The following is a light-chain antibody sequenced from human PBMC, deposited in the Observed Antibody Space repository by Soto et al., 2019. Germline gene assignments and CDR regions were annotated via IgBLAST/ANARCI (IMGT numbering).Light chain of an antibody. J-gene: IGKJ4*01. CDR1: QTINTY. V-gene: IGKV1-39*01. Sequence: IQMTQSPSSLSASVGDRVTITCGASQTINTYLNWYQQKPGRAPKLLIYGASSLQSGVPARFSGIGSGTYFTLTITSLQPEDFAIYYCQQSYSGPLTFGGGTKLEVK. CDR2: GAS. CDR3: QQSYSGPLT.